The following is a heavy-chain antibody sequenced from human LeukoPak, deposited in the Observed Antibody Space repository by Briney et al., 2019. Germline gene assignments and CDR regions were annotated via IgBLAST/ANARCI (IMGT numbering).Heavy chain of an antibody. CDR2: IYYSGST. CDR1: GGSISSYY. J-gene: IGHJ6*02. V-gene: IGHV4-59*01. CDR3: ARGSGYASGWYGMSGSYYYGMDV. D-gene: IGHD6-19*01. Sequence: SETLSLTCTVSGGSISSYYWNWIRQPPGKGLEWIGYIYYSGSTNYNPSLKSRVTISVDMSKNQFSLQLSSVTAADTAVYYCARGSGYASGWYGMSGSYYYGMDVWGQGTTVTVSS.